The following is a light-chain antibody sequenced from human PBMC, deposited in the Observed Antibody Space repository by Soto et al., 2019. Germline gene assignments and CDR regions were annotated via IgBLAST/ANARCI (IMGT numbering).Light chain of an antibody. J-gene: IGKJ1*01. CDR3: QHYGIART. CDR2: DAS. Sequence: EIVLTQSPGTLSLSPGERATLSCRARQSVSSRYLAWYQQKPGQAPSLLIYDASSRATAIPDRFSGSGSGTDVTLTSSRLEPEDFAVDFWQHYGIARTFGQGTKVEVK. CDR1: QSVSSRY. V-gene: IGKV3-20*01.